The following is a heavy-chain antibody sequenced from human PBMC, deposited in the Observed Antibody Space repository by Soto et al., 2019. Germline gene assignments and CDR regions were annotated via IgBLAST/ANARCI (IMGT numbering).Heavy chain of an antibody. D-gene: IGHD2-15*01. J-gene: IGHJ6*02. CDR1: GFTFSSYS. V-gene: IGHV3-21*01. Sequence: EVQLVESGGGLVKPGGSLRLSCAASGFTFSSYSMNWVRQAPGKGLEWVSSISNSSSYIYYADSVKGRFTIYRDNAKNSLYLQMNSLRAEDTAVYYCGTDRRSHATFYGMDVWGPGTTVTVSS. CDR2: ISNSSSYI. CDR3: GTDRRSHATFYGMDV.